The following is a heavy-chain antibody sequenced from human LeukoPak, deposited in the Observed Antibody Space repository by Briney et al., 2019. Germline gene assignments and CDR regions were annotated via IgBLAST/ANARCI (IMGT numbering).Heavy chain of an antibody. D-gene: IGHD3-22*01. CDR3: ARAHGQYYDSGDYFDY. CDR1: GFTFSSYW. J-gene: IGHJ4*02. Sequence: GGSLRLSCAASGFTFSSYWMSWVRQAPGKGLEWVANIKQDGSEKYYVDSVKGRFTISRDNAKNSLYLQMNSLRAEDTAVYYCARAHGQYYDSGDYFDYWGQGTLVTVSS. V-gene: IGHV3-7*01. CDR2: IKQDGSEK.